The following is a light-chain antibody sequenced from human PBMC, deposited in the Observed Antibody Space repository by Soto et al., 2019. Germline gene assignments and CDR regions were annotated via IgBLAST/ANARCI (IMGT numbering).Light chain of an antibody. CDR1: HDVSVS. CDR3: QQRASWPYT. CDR2: DAS. J-gene: IGKJ2*01. V-gene: IGKV3-11*01. Sequence: EIVLTQSPDTLSLSPGEGATLSCRASHDVSVSLVWYRQRPGQSPRLLIHDASNRATGISARFSGSGSGTDFTPTIGSLEPEESALYYCQQRASWPYTSGQGTKVDIK.